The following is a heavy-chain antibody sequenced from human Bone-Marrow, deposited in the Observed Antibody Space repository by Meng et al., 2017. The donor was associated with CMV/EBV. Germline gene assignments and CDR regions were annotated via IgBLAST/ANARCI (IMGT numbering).Heavy chain of an antibody. D-gene: IGHD3-10*01. J-gene: IGHJ5*02. CDR1: GCSVSICIYY. V-gene: IGHV4-61*01. Sequence: GCSVSICIYYWRWIRQPPGKGLGWIGYIYYCGSSNYHPSLKSRVTISVDTSKNQFSLKLSSVTAADTAVYYCARAGVRGVRYNWFDPWGQGTLVTVSS. CDR3: ARAGVRGVRYNWFDP. CDR2: IYYCGSS.